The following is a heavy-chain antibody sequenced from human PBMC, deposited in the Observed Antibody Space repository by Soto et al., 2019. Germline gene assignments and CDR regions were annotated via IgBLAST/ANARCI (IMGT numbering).Heavy chain of an antibody. V-gene: IGHV2-5*02. CDR3: AHRRGYGEFAY. J-gene: IGHJ4*01. Sequence: QITLKESGPTLVKPTQTLTLTCTFSGFSLITNGLGVGWIRQPPGKTLEWLVLIYWDDDNRSRISLMSRLTITKDTSKNQVVLTMTNTNPSDTATYYCAHRRGYGEFAYCGHGILFTVTS. D-gene: IGHD5-18*01. CDR2: IYWDDDN. CDR1: GFSLITNGLG.